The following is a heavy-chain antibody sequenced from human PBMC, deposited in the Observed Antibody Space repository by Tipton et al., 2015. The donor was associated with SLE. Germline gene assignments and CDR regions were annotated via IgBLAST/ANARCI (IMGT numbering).Heavy chain of an antibody. CDR1: GGSFSGYY. D-gene: IGHD3-22*01. J-gene: IGHJ4*02. Sequence: TLSLTCAVHGGSFSGYYWNWIRQPPGKGLEWIGEINHSGSTNYNPSLESRLTTSVDTSKNQFSLNLRSVTAADTAVYYCARKTKYYDSTGYRSFSYFDYWGQGALVTVSS. CDR3: ARKTKYYDSTGYRSFSYFDY. CDR2: INHSGST. V-gene: IGHV4-34*01.